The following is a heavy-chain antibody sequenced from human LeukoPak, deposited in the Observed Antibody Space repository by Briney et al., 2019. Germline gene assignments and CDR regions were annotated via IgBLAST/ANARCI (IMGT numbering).Heavy chain of an antibody. CDR1: GGSISSSSYY. J-gene: IGHJ5*02. V-gene: IGHV4-61*05. CDR2: IYYSGST. D-gene: IGHD3-22*01. CDR3: ASGPYYDSSGYQGAGPFDP. Sequence: SETLSLTCTVSGGSISSSSYYWGWIRQPPGKGLEWIGYIYYSGSTNYNPSLKSRVTISVDTSKNQFSLKLSSVTAADTAVYYCASGPYYDSSGYQGAGPFDPWGQGTLVTVSS.